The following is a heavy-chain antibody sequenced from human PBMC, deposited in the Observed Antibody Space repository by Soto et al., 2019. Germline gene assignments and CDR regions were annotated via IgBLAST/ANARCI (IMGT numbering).Heavy chain of an antibody. D-gene: IGHD6-13*01. V-gene: IGHV3-30-3*01. CDR2: ISYDGSNK. CDR1: GFTFSSYA. Sequence: QVQLVESGGGVVQPGRSLRLSCAASGFTFSSYAMHWVRQAPGKGLEWVAVISYDGSNKYYADSVKGRFTISRDNSKNRLYLKMTSLRTEDTAVYYCASATSSSSARACFQHWGQGNLVTV. J-gene: IGHJ1*01. CDR3: ASATSSSSARACFQH.